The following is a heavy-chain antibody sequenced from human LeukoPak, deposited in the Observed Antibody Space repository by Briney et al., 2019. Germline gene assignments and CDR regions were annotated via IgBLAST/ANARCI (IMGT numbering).Heavy chain of an antibody. V-gene: IGHV4-59*01. Sequence: SETLSLTCTVSGGSISSYHWNWIRQPPGKGLEWIGYIYYSGSTNYNPSLKTRVTISVDTSKNQFSLKLSSVTAADTAVYYCARDSDFWSGFYYFDYWGQGTLVTVSS. J-gene: IGHJ4*02. CDR1: GGSISSYH. CDR3: ARDSDFWSGFYYFDY. D-gene: IGHD3-3*01. CDR2: IYYSGST.